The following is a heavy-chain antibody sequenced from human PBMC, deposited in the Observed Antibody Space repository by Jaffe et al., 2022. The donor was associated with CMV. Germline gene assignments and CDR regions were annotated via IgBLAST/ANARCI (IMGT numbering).Heavy chain of an antibody. J-gene: IGHJ4*02. CDR3: AQYAPISMTGKNVISGY. Sequence: EVQLVESGGDLVQPGGSLKLSCAASGFTFSDSNIHWVRQASGKGLEWVGRIKNKTNNYATAYTASVKGRFTVSRDDAKNTAHLQMDSLKSEDTAIYYCAQYAPISMTGKNVISGYWGRGTLVIVSS. CDR1: GFTFSDSN. V-gene: IGHV3-73*01. D-gene: IGHD6-19*01. CDR2: IKNKTNNYAT.